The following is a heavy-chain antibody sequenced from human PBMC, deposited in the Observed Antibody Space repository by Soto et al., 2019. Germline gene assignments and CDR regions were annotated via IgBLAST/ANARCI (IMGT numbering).Heavy chain of an antibody. CDR2: INHSGST. D-gene: IGHD1-26*01. Sequence: QVQLQQWGAGLLKPSETLSLTCAVYGGSFSGYYWSWIRQPPGKGLEWIGEINHSGSTNYNPSLKSRVTISVDTSKNQFSLKLSSVTAADTAVYYCARDKVQWDPKRRWFDPWGQGTLVTVSS. CDR3: ARDKVQWDPKRRWFDP. V-gene: IGHV4-34*01. J-gene: IGHJ5*02. CDR1: GGSFSGYY.